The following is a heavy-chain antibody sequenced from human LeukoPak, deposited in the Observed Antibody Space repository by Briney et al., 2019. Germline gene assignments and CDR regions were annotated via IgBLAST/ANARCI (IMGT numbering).Heavy chain of an antibody. CDR3: AKDYYVLLWFGEFNRKYYFDY. CDR2: ISGSGGER. Sequence: GGTLRLSCAASGFTFSNYGMSWVRQAPGKGLQWVSGISGSGGERYYTESVKGRFTISRDNSKNTLYLQMNSLRAEDTAVYYCAKDYYVLLWFGEFNRKYYFDYWGQGTLVTVSS. CDR1: GFTFSNYG. V-gene: IGHV3-23*01. J-gene: IGHJ4*02. D-gene: IGHD3-10*01.